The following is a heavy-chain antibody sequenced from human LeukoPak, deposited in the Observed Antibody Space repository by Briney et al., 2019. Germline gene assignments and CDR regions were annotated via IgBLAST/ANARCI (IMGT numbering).Heavy chain of an antibody. D-gene: IGHD3-9*01. CDR2: ISAYNGNT. Sequence: ASVKVSCKASVYTFTSYGNSWVRQAPGQGLEWMGWISAYNGNTNYVQKLQGRVTMTTDTSTSTAYMELRSLRSDDTAVYYCARDLNYDISTGYYTDDYYYYGMDVWGQGTTVTVSS. V-gene: IGHV1-18*01. CDR3: ARDLNYDISTGYYTDDYYYYGMDV. J-gene: IGHJ6*02. CDR1: VYTFTSYG.